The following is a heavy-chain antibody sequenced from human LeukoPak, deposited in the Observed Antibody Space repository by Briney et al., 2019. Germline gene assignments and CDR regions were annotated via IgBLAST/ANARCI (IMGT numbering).Heavy chain of an antibody. CDR3: ARSSFDP. CDR2: INHSGST. D-gene: IGHD2-15*01. CDR1: GFTSSSYA. Sequence: GSLRLSCAASGFTSSSYAMSWVRQPPGKGLEWIGEINHSGSTNYNPSLKSRVTISVDTSKNQFSLKLSSVTAADTAVYYCARSSFDPWGQGTLVTVSP. V-gene: IGHV4-34*01. J-gene: IGHJ5*02.